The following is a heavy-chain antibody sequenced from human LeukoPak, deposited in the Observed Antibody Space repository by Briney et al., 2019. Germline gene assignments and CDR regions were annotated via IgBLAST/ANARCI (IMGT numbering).Heavy chain of an antibody. CDR1: GFTFTTYA. V-gene: IGHV3-23*01. J-gene: IGHJ3*01. CDR3: AKDLALAGTGGGFDD. Sequence: GGSLRLSCAASGFTFTTYAINWVRQAPGKGLEWVSGISGGGDKTYYADSVNGRFTISRDNSKNTVSLQMSSLRAEDTALYYCAKDLALAGTGGGFDDWGQGTRVAVSS. CDR2: ISGGGDKT. D-gene: IGHD6-19*01.